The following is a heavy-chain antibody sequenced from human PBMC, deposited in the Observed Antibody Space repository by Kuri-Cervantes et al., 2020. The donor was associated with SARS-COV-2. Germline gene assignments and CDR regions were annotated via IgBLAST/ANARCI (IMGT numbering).Heavy chain of an antibody. V-gene: IGHV3-21*01. CDR3: ARPMGIAVTPLNDAFDI. Sequence: GESLKISCAASGFTFSSYSMNWVRQAPGKGLEWVSSISSSSSYIYYADSVKGRFTISRDNAKNSLYLQMNSLRAEDTAVYYCARPMGIAVTPLNDAFDIWGQGTMVTVSS. CDR2: ISSSSSYI. J-gene: IGHJ3*02. D-gene: IGHD6-19*01. CDR1: GFTFSSYS.